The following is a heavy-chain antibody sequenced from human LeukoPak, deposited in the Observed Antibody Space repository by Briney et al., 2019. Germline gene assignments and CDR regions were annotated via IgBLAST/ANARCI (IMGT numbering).Heavy chain of an antibody. V-gene: IGHV3-11*01. CDR1: GFTFSDYY. Sequence: GGSLRLSCAASGFTFSDYYMSWIRQAPGKGLEWVSYITSGGTQYYADSVKGRFTISRDNAKNSLYQQMNSLRAEDTAVYYCARDGGSGNYFIDYWGQGTLVTVSS. CDR2: ITSGGTQ. D-gene: IGHD3-10*01. CDR3: ARDGGSGNYFIDY. J-gene: IGHJ4*02.